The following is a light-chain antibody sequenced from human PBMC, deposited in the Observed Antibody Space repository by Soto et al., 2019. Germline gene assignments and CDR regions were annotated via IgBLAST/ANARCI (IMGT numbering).Light chain of an antibody. J-gene: IGKJ2*01. V-gene: IGKV1-5*03. CDR2: KAS. CDR3: QQYNSYSYT. Sequence: DIQMTQSPSTLSASVGDRVTITCRASQSISSWLAWYQQNPGKAPKLLIYKASSLESVVTSRFSGIGSGTEFTLTISSLQPDDFATYYCQQYNSYSYTFGQGTKLDIK. CDR1: QSISSW.